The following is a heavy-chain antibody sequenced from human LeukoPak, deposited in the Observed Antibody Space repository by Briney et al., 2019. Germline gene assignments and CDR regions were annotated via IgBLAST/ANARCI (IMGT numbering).Heavy chain of an antibody. CDR3: ARRKFEGAMFDY. CDR2: IYYSGST. V-gene: IGHV4-39*01. D-gene: IGHD3-16*01. Sequence: PSETLSLTCTVSGGSISSSSYYWGWIRQPPGKGLEWIGSIYYSGSTYYNPSLKSRVTISVDTSKNQFSLKLSSVTAADTAVYYCARRKFEGAMFDYWGQGTLVTVSS. CDR1: GGSISSSSYY. J-gene: IGHJ4*02.